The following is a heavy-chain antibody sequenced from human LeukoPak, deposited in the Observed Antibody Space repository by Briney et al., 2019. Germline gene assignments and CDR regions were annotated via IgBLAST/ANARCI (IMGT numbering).Heavy chain of an antibody. V-gene: IGHV3-23*01. CDR3: ANMKRILPHAFDI. J-gene: IGHJ3*02. D-gene: IGHD2-15*01. CDR2: ISGSGGST. Sequence: AGGSLRLSCAASGFTFSSYAMSWVRQAPGKGLEWVSAISGSGGSTYYADSVKGRFTISRDNSKNTLCLQMNSLRAEDTAVYYCANMKRILPHAFDIWGQGTMVTVSS. CDR1: GFTFSSYA.